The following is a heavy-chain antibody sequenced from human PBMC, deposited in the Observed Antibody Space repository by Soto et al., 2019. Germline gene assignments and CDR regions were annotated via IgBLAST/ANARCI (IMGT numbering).Heavy chain of an antibody. CDR1: GFTFGSYA. Sequence: GGSLRLSCSASGFTFGSYAFHWVRQAPGKGLEFVSGINHNGISRYYADSVKGRFTISRDDSKNTLYLQMSSLRDEDTAVYYCARHGRDVLRYFDPAPYYFDYWGQGTLVTVSS. V-gene: IGHV3-64D*08. J-gene: IGHJ4*02. CDR3: ARHGRDVLRYFDPAPYYFDY. D-gene: IGHD3-9*01. CDR2: INHNGISR.